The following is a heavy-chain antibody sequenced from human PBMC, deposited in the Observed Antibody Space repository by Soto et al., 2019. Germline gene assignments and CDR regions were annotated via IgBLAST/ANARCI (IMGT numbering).Heavy chain of an antibody. Sequence: QVQLQQWGAGLLKPSETLSLTCAVYCWSFSGYYWSWIRQPPGKGLVWIGEINHSGRTNDNPSFNSRLTISDDTSKNRFGLMLRSVTDGDRAVYYCARGRRSGYVCWGQGPLVTVSS. CDR1: CWSFSGYY. D-gene: IGHD5-12*01. V-gene: IGHV4-34*01. CDR3: ARGRRSGYVC. J-gene: IGHJ4*02. CDR2: INHSGRT.